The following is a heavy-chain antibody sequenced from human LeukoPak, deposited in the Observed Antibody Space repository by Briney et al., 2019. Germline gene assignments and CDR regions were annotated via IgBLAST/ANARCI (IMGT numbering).Heavy chain of an antibody. V-gene: IGHV3-48*01. D-gene: IGHD2-15*01. CDR3: AREGYCSGGSCYQGHFEY. J-gene: IGHJ4*02. CDR2: ISSSSSTI. Sequence: GGSLRLSCAASGFTFSSYSMNWVRQAPGKGLEWVSYISSSSSTIYYADSVKGRFTISGDNAKNSLYLQMNSLRAEDTAVYYCAREGYCSGGSCYQGHFEYWGQGTLVTVSS. CDR1: GFTFSSYS.